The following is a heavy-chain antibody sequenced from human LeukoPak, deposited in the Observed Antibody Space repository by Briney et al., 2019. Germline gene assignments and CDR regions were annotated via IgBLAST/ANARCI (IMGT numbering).Heavy chain of an antibody. J-gene: IGHJ4*02. CDR2: ISTDGSST. D-gene: IGHD1-26*01. CDR3: ARGRGATAY. CDR1: GFTFSSYS. V-gene: IGHV3-23*01. Sequence: PGGSLRLSCAASGFTFSSYSMNWVRQAPGKGLEWVSTISTDGSSTYYADSVRGRFTISRDNSKNTLYLQMNSLRAEDTAVYYCARGRGATAYWGQGTLVTVSS.